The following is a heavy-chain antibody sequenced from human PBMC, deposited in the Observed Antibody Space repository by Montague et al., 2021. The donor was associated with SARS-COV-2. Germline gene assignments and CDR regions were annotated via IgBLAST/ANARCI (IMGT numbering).Heavy chain of an antibody. D-gene: IGHD3-10*01. J-gene: IGHJ4*02. CDR2: IHTSGST. CDR1: GGSISIGRYY. CDR3: ARDGSQYYYYSGIDY. Sequence: TLSLTCTVSGGSISIGRYYWNWIRQPAGKGLEWIVRIHTSGSTNYNPSLKSRVSISADTSNNQLSLSLSSVTAADTAVYYCARDGSQYYYYSGIDYWGQGILVTVSS. V-gene: IGHV4-61*02.